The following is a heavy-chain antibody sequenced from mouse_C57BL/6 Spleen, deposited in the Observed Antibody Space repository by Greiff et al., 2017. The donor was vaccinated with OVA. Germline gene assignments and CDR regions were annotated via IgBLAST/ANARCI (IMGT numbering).Heavy chain of an antibody. V-gene: IGHV1-55*01. J-gene: IGHJ2*01. CDR1: GYTFTSYW. CDR2: IYPGSGST. D-gene: IGHD1-1*01. CDR3: ARGDYYGSRYFDY. Sequence: QVQLQQPGAELVKPGASVNMSCKASGYTFTSYWITWVKQRPGQGLEWIGDIYPGSGSTNYNEKFKSQATLTVDTSSSTAYMQLSSLTSEDSAVYDCARGDYYGSRYFDYWGQGTTLTVSS.